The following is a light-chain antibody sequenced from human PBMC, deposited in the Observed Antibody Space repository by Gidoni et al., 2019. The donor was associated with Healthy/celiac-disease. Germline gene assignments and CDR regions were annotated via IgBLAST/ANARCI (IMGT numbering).Light chain of an antibody. CDR2: AAS. V-gene: IGKV1-39*01. CDR1: QRISSF. J-gene: IGKJ1*01. CDR3: QQSYSTPKT. Sequence: DIQMTQSPSSLSASVGDRVPITCRASQRISSFLTWYQQTPGKAPKRLIYAASSLQSGVPSRFSGSGSGTDFTLTISSLQPEDFATYYCQQSYSTPKTFGQGTKVEIK.